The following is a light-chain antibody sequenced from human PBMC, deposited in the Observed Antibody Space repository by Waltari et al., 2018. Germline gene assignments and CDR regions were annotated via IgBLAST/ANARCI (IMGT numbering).Light chain of an antibody. J-gene: IGKJ1*01. CDR3: QHYDGVPPWT. Sequence: DIQMTQSPSSLSASVGDRVTITCQASPDINNYLNWYQQKPGKAPKLLIYYASTLETGVPSRFSVSGSGTDFVFTISRLQPEDIATYYCQHYDGVPPWTFGQGTRVDFK. CDR1: PDINNY. CDR2: YAS. V-gene: IGKV1-33*01.